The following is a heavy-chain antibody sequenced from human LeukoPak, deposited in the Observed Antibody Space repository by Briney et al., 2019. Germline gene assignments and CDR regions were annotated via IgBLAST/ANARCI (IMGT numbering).Heavy chain of an antibody. CDR1: GFTFSRYW. V-gene: IGHV3-7*01. D-gene: IGHD3-3*01. CDR3: AKDLVWSGYLVYFDY. Sequence: GGSLRLSCAASGFTFSRYWMTWVRQVPGKGLEWVANIKQDGSEIHYVDSVKGRFTISRDNAKNSLYLQMNSLRAEDTAVYYCAKDLVWSGYLVYFDYWGQGTLVTVSS. J-gene: IGHJ4*02. CDR2: IKQDGSEI.